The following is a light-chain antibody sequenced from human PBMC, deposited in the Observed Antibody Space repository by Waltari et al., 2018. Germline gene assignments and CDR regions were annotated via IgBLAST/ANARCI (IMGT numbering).Light chain of an antibody. CDR1: NLGSKY. Sequence: SYELTQPPSVSVSPGQMARIPCGGDNLGSKYVHWYQQKPAQAPVLVIYDDSERPSGIPERFSGSKSGNTATLTISGVEAGDEADYYCQVWDSSSDHGLFGGGTRLTVL. CDR2: DDS. J-gene: IGLJ2*01. V-gene: IGLV3-21*02. CDR3: QVWDSSSDHGL.